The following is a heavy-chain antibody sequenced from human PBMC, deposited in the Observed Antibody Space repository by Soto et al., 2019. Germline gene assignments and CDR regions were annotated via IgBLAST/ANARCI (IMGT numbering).Heavy chain of an antibody. Sequence: GGSLRLSCAASGFTFSSYGMHWVRQAPGKGLEWVAVISYDGSNKYYTDSVKGRFTISRDNSKNTLYLQMNSLRVEDTAVYYFAKSHCSSTRCYPLSYYYYGMDVGGPGTTVTVFS. J-gene: IGHJ6*02. CDR3: AKSHCSSTRCYPLSYYYYGMDV. CDR2: ISYDGSNK. D-gene: IGHD2-2*01. CDR1: GFTFSSYG. V-gene: IGHV3-30*18.